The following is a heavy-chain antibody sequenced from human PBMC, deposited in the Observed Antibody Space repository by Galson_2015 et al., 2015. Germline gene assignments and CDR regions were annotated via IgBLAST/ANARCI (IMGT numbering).Heavy chain of an antibody. CDR3: ARGYSDVYRFDY. CDR1: GFTFRSYW. CDR2: ISSDGSNT. D-gene: IGHD5-18*01. Sequence: SLRLSCAASGFTFRSYWMHWVRRAPGKGLVWVSRISSDGSNTDYADSVKGRFTISRDNAKNTVFLQMNSLKADDTAVYYCARGYSDVYRFDYSGQGTLVTVSS. V-gene: IGHV3-74*01. J-gene: IGHJ4*02.